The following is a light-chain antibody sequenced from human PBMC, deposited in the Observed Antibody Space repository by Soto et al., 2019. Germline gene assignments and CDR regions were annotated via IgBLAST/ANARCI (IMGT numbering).Light chain of an antibody. J-gene: IGKJ2*01. CDR1: QSVSRY. CDR2: EAS. CDR3: QQRTNWPPT. Sequence: EIVLTQSPATLSLSPGERATLSCRASQSVSRYLAWYQHKPGQAPRLLIYEASNRATGIPARFSGSGSGTDFTLTISSLEPEDFAVYFCQQRTNWPPTFGQGTKVEIK. V-gene: IGKV3-11*01.